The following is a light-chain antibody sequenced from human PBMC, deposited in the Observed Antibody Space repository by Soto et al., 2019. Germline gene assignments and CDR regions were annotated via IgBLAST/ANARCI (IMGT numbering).Light chain of an antibody. Sequence: QSLLTQPPSASGSPGQSVTISCTGTSSDVGGYNYVSWYQQHPGKAPKLMIYEVSKRPSGVPDRFSGSKSGSTASLTVSGLQADDEADYYCSPSAGSNKGVFGTGT. CDR3: SPSAGSNKGV. V-gene: IGLV2-8*01. CDR2: EVS. J-gene: IGLJ1*01. CDR1: SSDVGGYNY.